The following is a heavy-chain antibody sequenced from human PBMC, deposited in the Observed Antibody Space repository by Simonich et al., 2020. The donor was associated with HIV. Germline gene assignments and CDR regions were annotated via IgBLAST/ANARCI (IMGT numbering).Heavy chain of an antibody. V-gene: IGHV1-8*03. J-gene: IGHJ6*03. D-gene: IGHD3-10*01. CDR2: MNPNSGKT. Sequence: QVQLVQSGAEVKKPGASVKVSCKASGYTFTSYDINWGRQAPGQGLGWMGWMNPNSGKTGYAQKFQGRVTITRNTSISTAYMELSSLRSEDTAVYYCARVSYYGSGRYDRYYYMDVWGKGTTVTVSS. CDR1: GYTFTSYD. CDR3: ARVSYYGSGRYDRYYYMDV.